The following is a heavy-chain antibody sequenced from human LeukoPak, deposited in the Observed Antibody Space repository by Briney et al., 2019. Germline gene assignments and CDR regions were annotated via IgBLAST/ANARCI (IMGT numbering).Heavy chain of an antibody. CDR1: DFTFRNAW. CDR3: TTEGYSSAWYPWFDY. CDR2: IKSKTDGGAT. Sequence: GGSLRLSCAASDFTFRNAWMSWVRQAPGKGLEWVGRIKSKTDGGATDYAAPVKGRFTISGDDSKTTLYLQMNSLKTEDTAVYYCTTEGYSSAWYPWFDYWGQGTLVTVSS. J-gene: IGHJ4*02. D-gene: IGHD6-19*01. V-gene: IGHV3-15*01.